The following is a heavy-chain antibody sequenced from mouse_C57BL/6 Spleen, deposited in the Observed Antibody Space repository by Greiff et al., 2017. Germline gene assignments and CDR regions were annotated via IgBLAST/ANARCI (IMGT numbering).Heavy chain of an antibody. V-gene: IGHV1-4*01. Sequence: VQLQQSGAELVKPGASVKMSCKASGYTFTSYTMHWVKQRPGQGLEWIGHVNPSNGDTKYNQKFKDKATLTADKSSSTAYMQLNSLTSEDSAVYYCARGGFSNYPDYWGQGTTLTVSS. CDR2: VNPSNGDT. J-gene: IGHJ2*01. D-gene: IGHD1-1*01. CDR3: ARGGFSNYPDY. CDR1: GYTFTSYT.